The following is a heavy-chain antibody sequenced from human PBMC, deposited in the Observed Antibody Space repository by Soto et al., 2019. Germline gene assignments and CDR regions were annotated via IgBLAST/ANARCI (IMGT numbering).Heavy chain of an antibody. J-gene: IGHJ5*02. Sequence: QVQLVESGGGVVQPGRSLRLSCAASGFTFSSYGMHWVRQAPGKGLEWVAVISYDGSNKYYADSVKGRFTISRDNSKNTLYLQMNSLRAEDTAVYYCAKDRGYIRRPDWFDPWGQGTLVTVSS. CDR3: AKDRGYIRRPDWFDP. CDR1: GFTFSSYG. V-gene: IGHV3-30*18. D-gene: IGHD6-13*01. CDR2: ISYDGSNK.